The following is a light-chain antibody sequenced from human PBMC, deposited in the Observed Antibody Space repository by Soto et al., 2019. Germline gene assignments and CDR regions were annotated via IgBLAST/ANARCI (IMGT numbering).Light chain of an antibody. CDR3: QQYYTTPWT. CDR1: QSVLYSSNNKNY. J-gene: IGKJ1*01. CDR2: WAS. V-gene: IGKV4-1*01. Sequence: DLLLTPSPDSLAVSLGERATINCKSSQSVLYSSNNKNYLAWYQQKPGQPPKALIYWASTRESGVPDRFSGSGSGTDFTLTISSLQAEDVAVYYCQQYYTTPWTFGQGTKVDIK.